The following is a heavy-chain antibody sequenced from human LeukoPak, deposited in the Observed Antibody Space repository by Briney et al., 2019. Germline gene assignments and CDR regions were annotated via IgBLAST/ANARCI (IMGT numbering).Heavy chain of an antibody. V-gene: IGHV2-5*02. J-gene: IGHJ4*02. Sequence: SGPTLVNPTQTLTLTCSFSGFSLTTAGVNVGWIRQPPGRALEWLALIYWDDEKRYTPSLKSRVSITKDTSKNQVVLTLTNMDPVDTGIYYCAHGIPTIAPPGPPLDFWGQGTLVTVSS. CDR3: AHGIPTIAPPGPPLDF. CDR1: GFSLTTAGVN. CDR2: IYWDDEK. D-gene: IGHD6-13*01.